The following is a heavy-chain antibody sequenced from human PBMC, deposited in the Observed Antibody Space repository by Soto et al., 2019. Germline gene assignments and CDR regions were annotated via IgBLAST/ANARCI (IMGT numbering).Heavy chain of an antibody. D-gene: IGHD3-9*01. CDR3: ARHSPPMYDILTGTTLDPYYGMDV. CDR1: GGSISSYY. CDR2: IYYSVST. J-gene: IGHJ6*02. Sequence: PSETLSLTCTVSGGSISSYYWSWIRQPPGKGLEWIGYIYYSVSTNYNPSLKSRVTISVDTSKNQFSLKLSSVTAADTAVYYCARHSPPMYDILTGTTLDPYYGMDVSGQGTTVTVSS. V-gene: IGHV4-59*08.